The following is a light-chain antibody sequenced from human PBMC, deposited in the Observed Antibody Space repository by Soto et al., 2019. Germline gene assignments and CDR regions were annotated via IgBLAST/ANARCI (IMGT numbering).Light chain of an antibody. CDR2: DAS. CDR3: QQYNNWPPWT. Sequence: EIMRTQSPATLSLSPGERATLSCRASQSVSNKLAWYQRKPGQGPRLLIYDASTRATGIPARFSGSGSGTEFTLTISSLQSEDFAVYYCQQYNNWPPWTFGQGTKVDI. J-gene: IGKJ1*01. CDR1: QSVSNK. V-gene: IGKV3-15*01.